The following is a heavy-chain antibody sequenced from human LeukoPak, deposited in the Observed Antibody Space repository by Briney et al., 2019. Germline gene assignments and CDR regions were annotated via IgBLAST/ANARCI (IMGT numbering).Heavy chain of an antibody. V-gene: IGHV3-20*04. CDR3: ARDRDTSGPLVYYHYYYGMDV. J-gene: IGHJ6*02. Sequence: GGSLRLSCAASGFTFDDYGMSWVRQAPGKGLEWVSGINWNGGSTGYADSVKGRFTISRDNAKNSLYLQMNSLRAEDTALYYCARDRDTSGPLVYYHYYYGMDVWGQGTTVTVSS. CDR1: GFTFDDYG. D-gene: IGHD6-19*01. CDR2: INWNGGST.